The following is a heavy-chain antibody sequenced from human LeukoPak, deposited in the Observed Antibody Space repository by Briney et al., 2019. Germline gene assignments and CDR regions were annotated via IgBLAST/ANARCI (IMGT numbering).Heavy chain of an antibody. CDR3: AKGSVGNADFAS. D-gene: IGHD6-25*01. V-gene: IGHV3-23*01. Sequence: GGSLRLSCAASGFTFSSFSMTWVRQAPGTGLEWVSSIIVSGTTYYADSVKGRFTISRDSFRGTLFLQMDSLRVEDTAVYFCAKGSVGNADFASWGQGALVTVSS. CDR1: GFTFSSFS. J-gene: IGHJ4*02. CDR2: IIVSGTT.